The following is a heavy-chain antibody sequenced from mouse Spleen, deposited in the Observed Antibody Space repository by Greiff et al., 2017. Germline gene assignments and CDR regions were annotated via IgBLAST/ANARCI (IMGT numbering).Heavy chain of an antibody. J-gene: IGHJ3*01. CDR2: IHPNSGST. V-gene: IGHV1-64*01. CDR3: ARSTLTGSMAY. D-gene: IGHD4-1*01. CDR1: GYTFTSYW. Sequence: VQLQQPGAELVKPGASVKLSCKASGYTFTSYWMHWVKQRPGQGLEWIGMIHPNSGSTNYNEKFKSKATLTVDKSSSTAYMQLSSLTSEDSAVYYCARSTLTGSMAYWGQGTLVTVSA.